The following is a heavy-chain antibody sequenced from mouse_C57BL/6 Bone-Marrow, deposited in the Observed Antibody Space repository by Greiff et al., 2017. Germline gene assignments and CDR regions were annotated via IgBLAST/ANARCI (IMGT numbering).Heavy chain of an antibody. V-gene: IGHV14-4*01. CDR2: IDPENGDT. CDR3: TVVNY. J-gene: IGHJ2*01. CDR1: GFNIKDDY. Sequence: VHVKQSGAELVRPGASVKLSCTASGFNIKDDYMHWVKQRPEQGLEWIGWIDPENGDTEYASKFQGKATITADTSSNTAYLQLSSLTTEDTAVYYCTVVNYWCQGTTLTVSS.